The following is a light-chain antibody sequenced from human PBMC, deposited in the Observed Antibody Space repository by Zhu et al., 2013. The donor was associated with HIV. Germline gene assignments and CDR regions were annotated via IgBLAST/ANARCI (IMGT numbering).Light chain of an antibody. V-gene: IGKV3-20*01. CDR2: GAS. J-gene: IGKJ4*01. CDR3: QQYGTSVIT. CDR1: QSITRNF. Sequence: EIVLTQSPGTLSLSPGERATLSCRASQSITRNFLAWYQQRPGQAPRLLIYGASSRGYGIPDRFSGSGSGTEFSLSISRLEPEDFAVYYCQQYGTSVITFGGGTTVEIK.